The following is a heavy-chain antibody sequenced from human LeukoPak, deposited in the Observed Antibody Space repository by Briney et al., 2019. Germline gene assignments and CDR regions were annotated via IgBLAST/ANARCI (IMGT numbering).Heavy chain of an antibody. J-gene: IGHJ5*02. Sequence: ASVKVSCKASGGTFSSYAISWVRQVPGQGLEWMGGINPNSGGTNYAQKFQGRVTMTRDTSISTAYMELSRLRSDDTAVYYCARGVIVGALTNWFDPWGQGTLVTVSS. D-gene: IGHD1-26*01. V-gene: IGHV1-2*02. CDR1: GGTFSSYA. CDR2: INPNSGGT. CDR3: ARGVIVGALTNWFDP.